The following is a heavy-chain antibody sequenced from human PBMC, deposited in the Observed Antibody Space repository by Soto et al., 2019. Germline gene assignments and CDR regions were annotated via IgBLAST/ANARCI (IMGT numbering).Heavy chain of an antibody. CDR2: ISWNSGSI. CDR1: GFTFDDYA. CDR3: AKDRSSSWYVSWFDP. V-gene: IGHV3-9*01. Sequence: EVQLVESGGGLVQPGRSLRLSCAASGFTFDDYAMHWVRQAPGKGLEWVSGISWNSGSIGYADSVKGRFTISRDNAKNSLYLQMNSLRAEDTALYYCAKDRSSSWYVSWFDPWGQGTLVTVSS. J-gene: IGHJ5*02. D-gene: IGHD6-13*01.